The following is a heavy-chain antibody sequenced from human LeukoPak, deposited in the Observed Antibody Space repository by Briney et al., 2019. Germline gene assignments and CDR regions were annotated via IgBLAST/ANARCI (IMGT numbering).Heavy chain of an antibody. D-gene: IGHD3-9*01. CDR1: GGSISSGDYY. J-gene: IGHJ4*02. V-gene: IGHV4-30-4*01. CDR3: ARVSEDYDILTGYFYFDY. CDR2: IYYSGST. Sequence: PSETLSLTCTVSGGSISSGDYYWSWIRQPPGKGLEWIGYIYYSGSTYYNPFLKSRVTISVDTSKNQFSLKLSSVTAADTAVYYCARVSEDYDILTGYFYFDYWGQGTLVTVSS.